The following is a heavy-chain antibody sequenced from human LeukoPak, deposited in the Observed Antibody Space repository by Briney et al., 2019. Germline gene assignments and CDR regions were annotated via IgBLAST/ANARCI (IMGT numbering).Heavy chain of an antibody. CDR1: GGSISSSSYY. D-gene: IGHD5-24*01. CDR2: IYYSGST. Sequence: SETLSLTCTVSGGSISSSSYYWGWIRQPPGKGLEWIGSIYYSGSTNYNPSLKSRVTISVDTSKNQFSLKLSSVTAADTAVYYCAGASRDGPTADFDYWGQGTLVTVSS. CDR3: AGASRDGPTADFDY. V-gene: IGHV4-39*07. J-gene: IGHJ4*02.